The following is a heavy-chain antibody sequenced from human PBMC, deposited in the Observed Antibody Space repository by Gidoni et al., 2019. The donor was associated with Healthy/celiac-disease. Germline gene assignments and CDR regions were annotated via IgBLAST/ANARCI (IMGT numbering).Heavy chain of an antibody. CDR3: ARGAIQGGY. CDR1: GFTFSSYS. Sequence: EVQLVESGGGLVKPGGSLRLSCAASGFTFSSYSMNWVRQAPGKGLEGFSSISSSSSYIYYADSVKGRFTISRDNAKNSLYLQMNSLRAEDTAVYYCARGAIQGGYWGQGTLVTVSS. CDR2: ISSSSSYI. J-gene: IGHJ4*02. V-gene: IGHV3-21*01.